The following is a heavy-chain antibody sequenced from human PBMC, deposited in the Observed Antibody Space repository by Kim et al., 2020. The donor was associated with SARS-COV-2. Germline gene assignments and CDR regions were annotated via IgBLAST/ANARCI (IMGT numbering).Heavy chain of an antibody. Sequence: SPSFQAQVTISADKSISAAYLQWSSLKASDTAMYYCARHRRDSGYAHFDYWGQGTLVTVSS. V-gene: IGHV5-51*01. J-gene: IGHJ4*02. D-gene: IGHD5-12*01. CDR3: ARHRRDSGYAHFDY.